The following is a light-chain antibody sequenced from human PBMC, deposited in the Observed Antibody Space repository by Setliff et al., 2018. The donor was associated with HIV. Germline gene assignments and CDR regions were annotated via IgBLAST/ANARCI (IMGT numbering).Light chain of an antibody. V-gene: IGLV2-8*01. CDR3: SSYAGNNNYV. CDR2: EVT. J-gene: IGLJ1*01. CDR1: SSDVGGYNY. Sequence: QSALAQPASVSGSPGQSITISCSGTSSDVGGYNYVSWYQQHPGKAPKLVTFEVTKRPSGVPDRFSGSKSGNTASLTVSGLQAEDEADYYCSSYAGNNNYVFGTGTKVTVL.